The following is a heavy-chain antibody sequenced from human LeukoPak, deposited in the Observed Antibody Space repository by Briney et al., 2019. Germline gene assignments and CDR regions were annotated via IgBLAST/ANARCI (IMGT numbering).Heavy chain of an antibody. J-gene: IGHJ4*02. D-gene: IGHD3-22*01. V-gene: IGHV3-30*02. Sequence: PGGSLRLSCAASGFSFSGYGMHWVRQAPGKGLEWVAFIRYDGSNEYYADSVKGRFTISRDKSKNTLSLQMNGLRVEDTAVYYCAKDHVGIAMIVMVLDSWGQGTLVTVSS. CDR2: IRYDGSNE. CDR3: AKDHVGIAMIVMVLDS. CDR1: GFSFSGYG.